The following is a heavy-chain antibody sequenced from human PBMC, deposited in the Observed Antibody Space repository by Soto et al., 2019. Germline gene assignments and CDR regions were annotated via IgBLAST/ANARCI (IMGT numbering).Heavy chain of an antibody. CDR1: GFSFSDYA. Sequence: EVHLLESGGALVQPGGSLTLSCAASGFSFSDYAMSWVRQAPGKGLEWVSSISRTGDSAYYADSVKGRFAISRDRSMNRLSLQMNSLRVVDTAVYYCANGPDGSGYYHNWFDSWGQGTLITVSS. CDR2: ISRTGDSA. CDR3: ANGPDGSGYYHNWFDS. V-gene: IGHV3-23*01. J-gene: IGHJ5*01. D-gene: IGHD3-22*01.